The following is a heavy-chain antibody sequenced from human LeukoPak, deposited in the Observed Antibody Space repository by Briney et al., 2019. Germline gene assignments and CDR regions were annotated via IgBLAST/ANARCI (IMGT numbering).Heavy chain of an antibody. Sequence: SETLSLTCTVSGGSISSSSSYWGWIRQPPGKGLEWIGSIYYSGSTYYNPSLKSRVTISVDTSKNQFSLKLSSVTAADTAVYYCARRMEYFEVLDYWGQGTLVTVSS. CDR1: GGSISSSSSY. CDR3: ARRMEYFEVLDY. CDR2: IYYSGST. J-gene: IGHJ4*02. V-gene: IGHV4-39*01. D-gene: IGHD2/OR15-2a*01.